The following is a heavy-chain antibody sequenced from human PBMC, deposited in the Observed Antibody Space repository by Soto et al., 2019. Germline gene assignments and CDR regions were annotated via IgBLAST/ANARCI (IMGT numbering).Heavy chain of an antibody. V-gene: IGHV4-30-2*01. CDR3: ARSNYDSPMPLYY. D-gene: IGHD3-22*01. CDR1: GGSISSGGYS. J-gene: IGHJ4*02. CDR2: IYHSGST. Sequence: QLQLQESGSGLVKPSQTLSLTCAVSGGSISSGGYSWSWIRQPPGKGLEWIGYIYHSGSTYYNPSRKRRVTISVERSKNPFSLKLSSVTAADTAVYYCARSNYDSPMPLYYWGQGTLVTVSS.